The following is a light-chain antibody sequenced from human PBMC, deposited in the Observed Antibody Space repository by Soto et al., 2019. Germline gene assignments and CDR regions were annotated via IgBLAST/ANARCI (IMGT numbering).Light chain of an antibody. Sequence: DIQMTQSPSSLSASVGDRVTITCRASQSISSYLNWYQQKPGKAPKLLIYAASRLQSGVPSRFSGSGSGPDFTLTIRSLPPEAFATYYCQQSYSTPFTFGQGTKLEIK. J-gene: IGKJ2*01. V-gene: IGKV1-39*01. CDR1: QSISSY. CDR3: QQSYSTPFT. CDR2: AAS.